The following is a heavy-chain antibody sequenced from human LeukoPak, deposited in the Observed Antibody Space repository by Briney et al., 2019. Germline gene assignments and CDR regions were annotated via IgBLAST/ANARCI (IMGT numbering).Heavy chain of an antibody. J-gene: IGHJ4*02. Sequence: GGSLRLSCAASGFTFSSYRMVWVRQAPGKGLEWVANMNQDGSVKHHADSVKGRFTISRDNAKNSLYLQMNSLRAEDTAVYYCARGTIAAPGTDYWGQGVLVTVSS. CDR3: ARGTIAAPGTDY. CDR1: GFTFSSYR. V-gene: IGHV3-7*01. CDR2: MNQDGSVK. D-gene: IGHD6-13*01.